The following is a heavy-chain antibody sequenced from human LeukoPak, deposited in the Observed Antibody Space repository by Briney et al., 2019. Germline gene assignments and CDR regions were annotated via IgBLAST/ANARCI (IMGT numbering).Heavy chain of an antibody. J-gene: IGHJ4*02. D-gene: IGHD5-24*01. CDR2: INHSGST. V-gene: IGHV4-34*01. CDR3: ARRAHNSVYFDY. Sequence: SETLSLTCAVYGGSFSGYYWSWIRQPPGKGLEWIGEINHSGSTNYNPSLKSRVTISVDTSKNQFSLKLSSVTAADTAVYYCARRAHNSVYFDYWGQGTLVTVSS. CDR1: GGSFSGYY.